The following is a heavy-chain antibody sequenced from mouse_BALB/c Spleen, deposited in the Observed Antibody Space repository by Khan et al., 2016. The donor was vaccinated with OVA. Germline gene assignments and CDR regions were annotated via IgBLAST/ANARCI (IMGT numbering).Heavy chain of an antibody. J-gene: IGHJ3*01. CDR3: ARHDYDGSAY. D-gene: IGHD2-4*01. Sequence: EVELVESGGGLVQPGGSLKLSCATSGFSFSDYYMYWLRQTPEKRLEWVAYISYGGDSTYYPVTVKGRFTISRDKAKNTRYLHRSRLKAEDTAIYYCARHDYDGSAYWGQGTLVTVSA. CDR1: GFSFSDYY. V-gene: IGHV5-12*02. CDR2: ISYGGDST.